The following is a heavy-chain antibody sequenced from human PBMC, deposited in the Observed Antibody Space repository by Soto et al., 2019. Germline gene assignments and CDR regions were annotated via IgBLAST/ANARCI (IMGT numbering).Heavy chain of an antibody. V-gene: IGHV3-64*01. CDR1: GFTRSGYA. CDR2: ISSNGVGT. Sequence: EVQLAESGGGLAQPGGSLRLSCAASGFTRSGYAMDWVRQAPGKGLEYVSGISSNGVGTYYANSVQGRFTISRDNSNNTVYLQMGSLRPEDMAVYYCARRARPDFYYMDVWGKGTTVTVSS. J-gene: IGHJ6*03. CDR3: ARRARPDFYYMDV. D-gene: IGHD6-6*01.